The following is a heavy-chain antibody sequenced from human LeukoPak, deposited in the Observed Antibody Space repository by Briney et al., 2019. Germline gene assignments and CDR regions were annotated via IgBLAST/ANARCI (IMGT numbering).Heavy chain of an antibody. J-gene: IGHJ5*02. CDR2: IYYGGST. V-gene: IGHV4-39*02. CDR1: GDSISSSSHY. D-gene: IGHD6-13*01. CDR3: ARDRPVAGANWFDP. Sequence: PSETLSLTCTVSGDSISSSSHYWGWIRQPPGKGLEWIGSIYYGGSTYSNPSLKSRVTISVDTFKNQFSLKLTSVTAADTAVYYCARDRPVAGANWFDPWGQGALVTVSS.